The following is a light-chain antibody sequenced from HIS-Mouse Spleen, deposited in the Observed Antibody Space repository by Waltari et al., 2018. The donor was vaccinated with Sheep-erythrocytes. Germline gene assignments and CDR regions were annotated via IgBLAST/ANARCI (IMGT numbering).Light chain of an antibody. V-gene: IGKV2-28*01. CDR3: MQALQTPLT. CDR1: QSLLHSNGYNY. J-gene: IGKJ2*01. Sequence: MTQSPSSLSASVGDRVTITCRASQSLLHSNGYNYLDWYLQKPGKSPQLLIYLGSNRASGVPDRFSGSGSGTDFTLKISRVEAEDVGVYYCMQALQTPLTFGQGTKLEIK. CDR2: LGS.